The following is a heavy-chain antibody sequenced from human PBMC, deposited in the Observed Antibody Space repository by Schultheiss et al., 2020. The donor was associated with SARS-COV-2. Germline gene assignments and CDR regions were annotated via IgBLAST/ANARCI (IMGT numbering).Heavy chain of an antibody. V-gene: IGHV3-30*12. J-gene: IGHJ6*02. CDR3: AKDLALVPAGYYYGMDV. D-gene: IGHD2-2*01. Sequence: GESLKISCAASGFTFRDYGMHWVRQAPGKGLEWVAVISYDGSNKYYADSVKGRFTISRDNSKNTLYLQMNSLRAEDTAVYYCAKDLALVPAGYYYGMDVWGQGTTVTVSS. CDR1: GFTFRDYG. CDR2: ISYDGSNK.